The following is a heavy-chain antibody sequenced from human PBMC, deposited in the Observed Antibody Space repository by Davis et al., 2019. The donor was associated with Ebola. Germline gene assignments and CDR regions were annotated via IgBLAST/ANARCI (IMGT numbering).Heavy chain of an antibody. CDR3: AKRPYDSGGY. CDR2: INPSAGST. V-gene: IGHV1-46*01. D-gene: IGHD3-22*01. Sequence: ASVKVSCKASGYSFIRYYVHWVRQAPGQGLEWMGIINPSAGSTSYARKYQGRVTMTRDTSTSTVYLEVSNLTSEDTAVYYCAKRPYDSGGYWGQGTLVTVSS. J-gene: IGHJ4*02. CDR1: GYSFIRYY.